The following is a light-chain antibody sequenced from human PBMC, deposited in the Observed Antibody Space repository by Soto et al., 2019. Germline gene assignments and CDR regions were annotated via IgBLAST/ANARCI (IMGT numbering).Light chain of an antibody. CDR2: VNN. J-gene: IGLJ2*01. Sequence: QSVLTQPPSASGTPGQRVTXXXXGXSSXIXSETVNWYQHLPGTAPKLLIYVNNQRPSGVPDRFSGSKSGTSASLAISGLQSEDEADYFCAAWXXSLKRVVFGGGTKLTVL. CDR1: SSXIXSET. CDR3: AAWXXSLKRVV. V-gene: IGLV1-44*01.